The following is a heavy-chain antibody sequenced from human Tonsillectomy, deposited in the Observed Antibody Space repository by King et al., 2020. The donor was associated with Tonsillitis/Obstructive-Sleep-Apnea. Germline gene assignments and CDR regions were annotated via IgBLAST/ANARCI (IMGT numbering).Heavy chain of an antibody. CDR3: ARENIVVVPAAMGGGFDY. Sequence: VQLQQWGAGLLKPSETLSLTCAVYGGSFSGYYWSWLRQPPGKGLEWIGEINHSGSTNYNPSLKSRVTISVDTSKNQFSLKLSSVTAADTAVYYCARENIVVVPAAMGGGFDYWGQGTLVTVSS. CDR1: GGSFSGYY. D-gene: IGHD2-2*01. V-gene: IGHV4-34*01. J-gene: IGHJ4*02. CDR2: INHSGST.